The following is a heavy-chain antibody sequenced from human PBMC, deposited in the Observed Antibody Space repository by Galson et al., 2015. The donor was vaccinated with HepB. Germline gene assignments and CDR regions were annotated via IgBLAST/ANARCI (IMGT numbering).Heavy chain of an antibody. CDR1: GFTFSNYA. Sequence: SLRLSCAASGFTFSNYAMSWVRQAPGKGLEWVSTISGSGGSTYYADSVKGRFTTSRDNSKNTLYLQMNSLRVEDTAVYYCAKSLDILTGYSPYWFFDLWGRGTLVTVSS. CDR2: ISGSGGST. J-gene: IGHJ2*01. CDR3: AKSLDILTGYSPYWFFDL. D-gene: IGHD3-9*01. V-gene: IGHV3-23*01.